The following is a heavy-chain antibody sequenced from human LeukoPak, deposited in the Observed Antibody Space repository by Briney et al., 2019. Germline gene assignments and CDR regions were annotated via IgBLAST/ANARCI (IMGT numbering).Heavy chain of an antibody. D-gene: IGHD4-17*01. V-gene: IGHV4-59*01. CDR3: ARGDYDYYFDY. Sequence: SETLSLTCTVSGGSISSYYWSWIRQPPGKGLEWIGYTYYSGSTNYNPSLKSRVTISVDTSKNQFSLKLSSVTAADTAVYYCARGDYDYYFDYWGQRTLVTVSS. CDR1: GGSISSYY. J-gene: IGHJ4*02. CDR2: TYYSGST.